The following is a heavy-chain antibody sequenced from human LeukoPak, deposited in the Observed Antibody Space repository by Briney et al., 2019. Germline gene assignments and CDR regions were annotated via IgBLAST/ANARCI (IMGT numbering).Heavy chain of an antibody. CDR2: IIPIFGTA. J-gene: IGHJ6*03. D-gene: IGHD2-2*01. Sequence: GASVKVSCKASGGTFSSYAISWVRQAPGQGLEWMGGIIPIFGTANYAQKFQGRVTITTDESTSTAYMELSSLRSEDTAVYYCASHIVPAAIQAYYYYMDVWGKGTTVTVSS. CDR1: GGTFSSYA. V-gene: IGHV1-69*05. CDR3: ASHIVPAAIQAYYYYMDV.